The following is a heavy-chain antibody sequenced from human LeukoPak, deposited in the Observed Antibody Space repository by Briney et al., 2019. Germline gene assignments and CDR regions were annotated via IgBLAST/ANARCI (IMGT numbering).Heavy chain of an antibody. J-gene: IGHJ4*02. CDR3: ICLTDPFDY. CDR2: IRGKAYGGAT. V-gene: IGHV3-49*04. Sequence: GGALRLFCTGSGITFGAHSMAWGRQAPGKGPEGVGFIRGKAYGGATGYTASVKGRFIISRDDSKSIVYLQMSSLRTEATAVYYCICLTDPFDYWGQGSLVTVSS. CDR1: GITFGAHS.